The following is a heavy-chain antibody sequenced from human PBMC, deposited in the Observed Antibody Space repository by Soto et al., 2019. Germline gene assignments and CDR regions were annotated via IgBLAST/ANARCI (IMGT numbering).Heavy chain of an antibody. Sequence: SETLSLTCTVSGGSISSSSYYWAWIRQPPGKGLDWIGSIYYSGTTYYKSSLKSRVTMSVDTSKNHFSLKLSSVTAADTAVYYCATQEVGGSYVYTFDPWGQGTLVTVSS. D-gene: IGHD1-26*01. CDR1: GGSISSSSYY. V-gene: IGHV4-39*02. J-gene: IGHJ5*02. CDR3: ATQEVGGSYVYTFDP. CDR2: IYYSGTT.